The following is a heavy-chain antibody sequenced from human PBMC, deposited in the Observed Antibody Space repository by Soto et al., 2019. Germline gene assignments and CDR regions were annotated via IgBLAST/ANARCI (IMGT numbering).Heavy chain of an antibody. Sequence: SETLSLTRTVSDTSISSLSYYWGWIRQPPGKGLEWIGRIYYSGSTHYNPSLKSRVTISVDTSKNQFSMKLSSMTAADTAVYYCARASGLSYCRFAEWTEPNCFDPWGQGTLVTVSS. CDR3: ARASGLSYCRFAEWTEPNCFDP. J-gene: IGHJ5*02. CDR1: DTSISSLSYY. D-gene: IGHD3-3*01. CDR2: IYYSGST. V-gene: IGHV4-39*01.